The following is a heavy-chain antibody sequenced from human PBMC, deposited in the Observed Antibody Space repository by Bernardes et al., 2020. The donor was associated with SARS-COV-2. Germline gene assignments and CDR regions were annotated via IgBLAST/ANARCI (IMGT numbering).Heavy chain of an antibody. D-gene: IGHD3-10*01. CDR3: ASCLTFGDFDY. CDR2: IHYAGST. V-gene: IGHV4-39*01. Sequence: SETLSLTCTVSGGSINTYTYYWGWIRQSPGKGLEWLGSIHYAGSTYYNPSLKSCVTISVDTSKSQFSLKLTSVTAADTAVYYCASCLTFGDFDYWGRGTLVTVSS. J-gene: IGHJ4*02. CDR1: GGSINTYTYY.